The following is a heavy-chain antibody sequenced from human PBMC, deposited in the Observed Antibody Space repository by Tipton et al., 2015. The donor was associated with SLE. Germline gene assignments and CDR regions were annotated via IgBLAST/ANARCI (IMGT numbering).Heavy chain of an antibody. CDR3: ARVPGQFGGYSYGEARGAFDI. CDR1: GFTVSSNY. CDR2: IYSGGST. V-gene: IGHV3-53*01. D-gene: IGHD5-18*01. J-gene: IGHJ3*02. Sequence: SLRLSCAASGFTVSSNYMSWVRQAPGKGLEWVSVIYSGGSTYYADSVKGRFTISRDNSKNTLYLQMNSLRAEDTAVYYCARVPGQFGGYSYGEARGAFDIWGQGTMVTVSS.